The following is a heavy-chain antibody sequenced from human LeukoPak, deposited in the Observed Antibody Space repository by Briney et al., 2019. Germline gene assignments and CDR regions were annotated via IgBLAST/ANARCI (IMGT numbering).Heavy chain of an antibody. D-gene: IGHD4-17*01. V-gene: IGHV4-34*01. CDR1: GRSFSGYY. CDR2: INHSGST. CDR3: ARPTYGDPGEFDY. J-gene: IGHJ4*02. Sequence: SETLSLTCAVYGRSFSGYYWSWIRQPPGKGLEWIGEINHSGSTNYNPSLKSRVTISVDTSKNQFSLKLSSVTAADTAVYYCARPTYGDPGEFDYWGQGTLVTVSS.